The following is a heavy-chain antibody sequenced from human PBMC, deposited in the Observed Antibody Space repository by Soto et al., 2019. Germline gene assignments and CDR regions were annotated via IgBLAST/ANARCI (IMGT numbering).Heavy chain of an antibody. D-gene: IGHD4-17*01. J-gene: IGHJ6*02. V-gene: IGHV4-34*01. CDR3: ARSVTVTYLSYYYSGMDV. CDR2: INHSGST. CDR1: GGSFSGYY. Sequence: SETLSLTCAVYGGSFSGYYWSWIRQPPGKGLEWIGEINHSGSTNYNPSLKSRVTISVDTSKNQFSLKLSSVTDADTAVYYCARSVTVTYLSYYYSGMDVWGQGTPVTVSS.